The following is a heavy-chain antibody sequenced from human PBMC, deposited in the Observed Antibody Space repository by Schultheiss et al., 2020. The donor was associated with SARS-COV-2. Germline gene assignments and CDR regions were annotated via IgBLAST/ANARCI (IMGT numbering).Heavy chain of an antibody. Sequence: ASVKVSCKASGYTFTSYGISWVRQAPGQGLEWMGWISAYNGNTNYAQKLQGRVTMTRDTSTSTVYMELRSLRSDDTAVYYCARDLLDIAARPNYYYGMDVWGQGTTVTVSS. D-gene: IGHD6-6*01. J-gene: IGHJ6*02. V-gene: IGHV1-18*04. CDR2: ISAYNGNT. CDR3: ARDLLDIAARPNYYYGMDV. CDR1: GYTFTSYG.